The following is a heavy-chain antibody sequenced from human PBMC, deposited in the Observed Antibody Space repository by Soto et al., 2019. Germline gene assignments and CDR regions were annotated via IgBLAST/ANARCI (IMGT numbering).Heavy chain of an antibody. CDR3: TRPGSDFDF. D-gene: IGHD7-27*01. Sequence: GGSLRLSCAASGFTFSYSAIHWVRQAPGKGLEWVGRIRSQTDNYATSYAASVKGRFTISRDDSKSTAYLQMNSLKTEDTAVYYCTRPGSDFDFWGQGTLVTVSS. CDR2: IRSQTDNYAT. V-gene: IGHV3-73*01. CDR1: GFTFSYSA. J-gene: IGHJ4*02.